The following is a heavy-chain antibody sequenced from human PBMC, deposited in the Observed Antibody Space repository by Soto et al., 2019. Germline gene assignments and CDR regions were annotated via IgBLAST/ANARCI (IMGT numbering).Heavy chain of an antibody. Sequence: PSETLSLTCTVSGGSISSSSYYWGWIRQPPGKGLEWIGSIYYSGSTYYNPSLKSRVTISVDTSKNQFSLKLSSVTAADTAVYYCARHAVIAARPTWFDPWGQGTLVTVSS. CDR3: ARHAVIAARPTWFDP. J-gene: IGHJ5*02. V-gene: IGHV4-39*01. CDR1: GGSISSSSYY. D-gene: IGHD6-6*01. CDR2: IYYSGST.